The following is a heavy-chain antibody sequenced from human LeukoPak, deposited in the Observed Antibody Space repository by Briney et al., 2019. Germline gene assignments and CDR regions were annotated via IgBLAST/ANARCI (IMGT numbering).Heavy chain of an antibody. D-gene: IGHD3-22*01. CDR1: GGSINIAY. CDR3: ARVAYYYDSSGYGFDY. CDR2: IYTSGTT. V-gene: IGHV4-4*09. J-gene: IGHJ4*02. Sequence: SETLSLTCSVSGGSINIAYWNWIRQSPGKGLEWIGYIYTSGTTNYNPSLKSRVTMSLDTSKEQFSMSLSGVTAADTAVYYCARVAYYYDSSGYGFDYWGQGTLVTVSS.